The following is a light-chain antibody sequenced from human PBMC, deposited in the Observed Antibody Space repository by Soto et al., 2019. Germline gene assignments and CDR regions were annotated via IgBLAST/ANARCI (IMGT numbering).Light chain of an antibody. Sequence: EIVLTQSPGTLSLSPGERATLSCRASQSVNSNYLAWYQQKPGQAPRLLIYAASSRATGIPDRFSGGGSGTDFTLTISRLEPKDFAVYYCQQYSSGMFGQGTKVEIK. V-gene: IGKV3-20*01. CDR1: QSVNSNY. CDR3: QQYSSGM. CDR2: AAS. J-gene: IGKJ1*01.